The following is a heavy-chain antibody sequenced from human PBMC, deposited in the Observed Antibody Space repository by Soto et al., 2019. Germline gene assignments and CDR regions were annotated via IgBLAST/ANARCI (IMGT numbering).Heavy chain of an antibody. D-gene: IGHD5-12*01. CDR3: AKENGNSGCWFELDY. CDR2: TSGSGGST. V-gene: IGHV3-23*01. J-gene: IGHJ4*02. Sequence: EVQLLESGGGLVQPGGSLRLSSAASGVTFSSYAMSWVRKAPGKGLEWVSATSGSGGSTHYADSVKGRLTISRDNPKSTLDPHMGSMLAEDTAVYYCAKENGNSGCWFELDYWVQGNLVTVSS. CDR1: GVTFSSYA.